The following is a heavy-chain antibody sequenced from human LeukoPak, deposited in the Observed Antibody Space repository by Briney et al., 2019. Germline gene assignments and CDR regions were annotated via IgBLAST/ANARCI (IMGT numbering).Heavy chain of an antibody. Sequence: SGTLSLTCTVSGGSISSSSYYWGWIRQPPGKGLEWIGSIYYSGSTYYNPSLKSRVTISVDTSKNQFSLKLSSVTAADTAVYYCASSMVRGVMVYWGQGTLVTVSS. CDR1: GGSISSSSYY. D-gene: IGHD3-10*01. J-gene: IGHJ4*02. V-gene: IGHV4-39*07. CDR2: IYYSGST. CDR3: ASSMVRGVMVY.